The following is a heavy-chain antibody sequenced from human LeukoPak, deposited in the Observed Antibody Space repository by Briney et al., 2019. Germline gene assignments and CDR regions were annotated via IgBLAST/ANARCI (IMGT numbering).Heavy chain of an antibody. D-gene: IGHD3-22*01. Sequence: PSETLSLTCTVSGGSISSGGYYWSWIRRHPGKGLEWIGYIYYSGSTYYNPSLKSRVTISVDTSKNQFSLKLSSVTAADTAVYYCARDHLIVVEREHAFDIWGQGTMVTVSS. CDR2: IYYSGST. CDR1: GGSISSGGYY. CDR3: ARDHLIVVEREHAFDI. V-gene: IGHV4-31*03. J-gene: IGHJ3*02.